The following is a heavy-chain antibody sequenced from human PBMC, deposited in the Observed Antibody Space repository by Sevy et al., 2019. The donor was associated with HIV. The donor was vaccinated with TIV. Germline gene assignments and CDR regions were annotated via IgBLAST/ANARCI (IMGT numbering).Heavy chain of an antibody. Sequence: SETLSLTCAVYGGSLSGYYWSWIRQTPGKRLEWIGDIIPSGDTNYNPSLKSRVTISIDTSKNQFSLKLNSVTAADTAMYFCARGQWEHPYWGQGSQVTVSS. CDR3: ARGQWEHPY. D-gene: IGHD1-26*01. CDR1: GGSLSGYY. J-gene: IGHJ4*02. V-gene: IGHV4-34*01. CDR2: IIPSGDT.